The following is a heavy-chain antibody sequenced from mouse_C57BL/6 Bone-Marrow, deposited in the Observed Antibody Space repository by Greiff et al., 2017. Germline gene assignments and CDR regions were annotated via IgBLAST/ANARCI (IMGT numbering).Heavy chain of an antibody. Sequence: EVQLVESGGGLVQPKGSLKLSCAASGFTFNTYAMHWVRQAPGKGLEWVARIRSKSSNSATYYADSVKDRFTISRDDSQSMLHLQMNNLRTEDSAVYSCVGGLTFYYDYDEGFAYWGQGTLVTVSA. D-gene: IGHD2-4*01. CDR3: VGGLTFYYDYDEGFAY. CDR1: GFTFNTYA. CDR2: IRSKSSNSAT. V-gene: IGHV10-3*01. J-gene: IGHJ3*01.